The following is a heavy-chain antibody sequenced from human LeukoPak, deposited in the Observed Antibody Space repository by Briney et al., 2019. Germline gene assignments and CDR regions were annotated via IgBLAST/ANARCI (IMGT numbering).Heavy chain of an antibody. CDR1: GFIFSRYR. CDR2: INSDGRSA. D-gene: IGHD2/OR15-2a*01. CDR3: TRVSTTDDY. Sequence: SGGSLRLSCAASGFIFSRYRMIWVRQAPGKGLVWVSRINSDGRSAVYADSVKGRFTISRDNAKNTLYLQMDSLRAEDTAVYYCTRVSTTDDYWGQGTLVTVSS. V-gene: IGHV3-74*01. J-gene: IGHJ4*02.